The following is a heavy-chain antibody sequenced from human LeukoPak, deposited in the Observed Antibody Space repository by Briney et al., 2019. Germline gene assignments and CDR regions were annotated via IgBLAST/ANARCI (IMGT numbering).Heavy chain of an antibody. Sequence: PSETLSLTCTVSGDSISSNTHFWGWIRQPPGKGLEWIGTIYYSGSTYYNPSLKSRITMSVDTSKNQFSLKLSSVTAADTAVYYCARAARTGNYYYYMDVWGKGTTVTISS. CDR3: ARAARTGNYYYYMDV. J-gene: IGHJ6*03. V-gene: IGHV4-39*07. CDR2: IYYSGST. CDR1: GDSISSNTHF. D-gene: IGHD3-10*01.